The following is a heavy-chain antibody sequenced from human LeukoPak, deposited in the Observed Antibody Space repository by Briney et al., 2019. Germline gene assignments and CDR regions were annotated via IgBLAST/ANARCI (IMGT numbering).Heavy chain of an antibody. CDR3: AKNIAAPGRDSYYLYGMDV. CDR2: IKQDGSDQ. J-gene: IGHJ6*02. D-gene: IGHD6-25*01. Sequence: GGSLRLSCAASGFIFSGYWMTWVRQAPGKGLEWVASIKQDGSDQHYVDAVKGRCTISRDNAKNSLYLQMNNLRAEDTAVYYCAKNIAAPGRDSYYLYGMDVWGQGTTVTASS. V-gene: IGHV3-7*01. CDR1: GFIFSGYW.